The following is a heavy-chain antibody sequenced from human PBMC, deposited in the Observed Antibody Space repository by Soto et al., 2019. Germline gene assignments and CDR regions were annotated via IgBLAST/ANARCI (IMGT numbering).Heavy chain of an antibody. CDR1: GGSVSSGSYY. J-gene: IGHJ5*02. V-gene: IGHV4-61*01. D-gene: IGHD3-10*01. Sequence: SETLSLTCTVSGGSVSSGSYYWSWIRQPPGKGLEWIGYIYYSGSTNYNPSLKSRVTISVDTSKNQFSLKLSSVTAADTAVYYCARDQLWFGEPDPWGQGTLVTVSS. CDR3: ARDQLWFGEPDP. CDR2: IYYSGST.